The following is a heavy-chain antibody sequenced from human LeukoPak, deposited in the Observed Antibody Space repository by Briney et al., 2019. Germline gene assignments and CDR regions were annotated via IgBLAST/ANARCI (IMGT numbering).Heavy chain of an antibody. CDR3: AKDDPWLRFGE. CDR1: GYSISSGYY. D-gene: IGHD3-10*01. V-gene: IGHV4-38-2*02. J-gene: IGHJ4*02. CDR2: IYHSGST. Sequence: SETLSLTYTVSGYSISSGYYWGWIRQPPGKGLEWIGSIYHSGSTYYNPSLKSRVTISVDTSKNQFSLKLSSVTAADTAVYYCAKDDPWLRFGEWSQGTLVTVSS.